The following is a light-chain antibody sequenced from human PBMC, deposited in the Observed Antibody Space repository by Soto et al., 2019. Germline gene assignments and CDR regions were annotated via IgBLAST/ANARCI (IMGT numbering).Light chain of an antibody. Sequence: DIQMTQSPSTLSASVGDRFTITCRASQGISRYLAWYQQKPGTAPKLLISAASTLQTGVPSSFSGSGSGTEFSLTISSLQPEDFATYFCQQLHSYPFTFGQGTRLEIK. CDR1: QGISRY. CDR3: QQLHSYPFT. CDR2: AAS. V-gene: IGKV1-9*01. J-gene: IGKJ5*01.